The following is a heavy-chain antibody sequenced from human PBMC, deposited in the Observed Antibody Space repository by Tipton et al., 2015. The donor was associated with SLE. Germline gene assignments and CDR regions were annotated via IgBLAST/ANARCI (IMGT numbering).Heavy chain of an antibody. CDR2: IYYSGNT. J-gene: IGHJ6*02. V-gene: IGHV4-59*12. CDR3: ARVGPGITGRGDV. D-gene: IGHD1-20*01. CDR1: DGSISGNF. Sequence: TLSLTCTVSDGSISGNFWSWIRQPPGKGLEWIGYIYYSGNTYYNPSLKSRVTISVDTSKNQFSLKLRFVTAADTAVYYCARVGPGITGRGDVWGQGTTVTVSS.